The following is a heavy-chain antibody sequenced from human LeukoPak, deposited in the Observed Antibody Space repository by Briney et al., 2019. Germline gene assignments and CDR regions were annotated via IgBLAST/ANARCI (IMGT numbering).Heavy chain of an antibody. D-gene: IGHD2-15*01. V-gene: IGHV1-3*01. Sequence: ASVKVSCKASGYTFTNYAIHWVRQAPGQRLEWVGWINSGNGNTKYSLEFQGRVAITRDTSASTAYMDLSSLRSDDTALYYCAREWLSSGDSHYSHWGQGTLVTVSS. J-gene: IGHJ4*02. CDR2: INSGNGNT. CDR3: AREWLSSGDSHYSH. CDR1: GYTFTNYA.